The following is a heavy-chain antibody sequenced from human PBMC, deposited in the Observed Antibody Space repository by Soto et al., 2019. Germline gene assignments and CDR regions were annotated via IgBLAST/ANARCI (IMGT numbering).Heavy chain of an antibody. CDR3: ARGIKYGDYSRWFDP. CDR1: GYTFTGYY. V-gene: IGHV1-2*04. J-gene: IGHJ5*02. CDR2: INPNSGGT. Sequence: ASVKVSCKASGYTFTGYYIHWVRQAPGQGLEWMGWINPNSGGTNYAQKFQGWVTMTRDTSMSTAYMELSSLRSEDTAVYYCARGIKYGDYSRWFDPWGPGTLVTV. D-gene: IGHD4-17*01.